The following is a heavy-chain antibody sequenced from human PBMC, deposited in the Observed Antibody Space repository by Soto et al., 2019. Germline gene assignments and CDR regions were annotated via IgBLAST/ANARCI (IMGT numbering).Heavy chain of an antibody. J-gene: IGHJ5*01. Sequence: QVHLLESGPGLVKPSQTLSLTCSVSGDSISTVDYFWAWIRQPPGQALEYIGYIYKSKTTYYNPSFESRVAISLDTSKSKFSLNVTAVTAADTAVYFCARGRYCLTGRCFPNWFDSWGQGTLVTVSS. CDR1: GDSISTVDYF. D-gene: IGHD2-15*01. CDR2: IYKSKTT. V-gene: IGHV4-30-4*01. CDR3: ARGRYCLTGRCFPNWFDS.